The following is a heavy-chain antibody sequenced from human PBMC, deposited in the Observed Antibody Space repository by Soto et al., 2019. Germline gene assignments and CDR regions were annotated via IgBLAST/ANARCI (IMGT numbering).Heavy chain of an antibody. CDR2: ITTSGGNT. D-gene: IGHD2-8*01. Sequence: PGGSLRLSCAASGFTFSTYAMSWVRQAPGKGLEWVSTITTSGGNTYYADSVQGRFTISRDNSNNTLYLQMNSLRAEDTAVYYCAGRYCTNGVCYTNYYYYIDVWGKGTTVTVSS. CDR3: AGRYCTNGVCYTNYYYYIDV. CDR1: GFTFSTYA. V-gene: IGHV3-23*01. J-gene: IGHJ6*03.